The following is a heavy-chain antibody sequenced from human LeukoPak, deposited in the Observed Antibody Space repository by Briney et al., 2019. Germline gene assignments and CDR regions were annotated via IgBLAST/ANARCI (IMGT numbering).Heavy chain of an antibody. J-gene: IGHJ3*02. Sequence: PGGSLRLSCAASGFTFSRYWMSWVRQAPGKGLVWVSRINTDGSSTSYADSVKGRFTISRDNAKNTLYLQMNSLRAEDTAVYYCARERSRAFDIWGQGTMVTVSS. CDR1: GFTFSRYW. CDR3: ARERSRAFDI. D-gene: IGHD3-10*01. V-gene: IGHV3-74*01. CDR2: INTDGSST.